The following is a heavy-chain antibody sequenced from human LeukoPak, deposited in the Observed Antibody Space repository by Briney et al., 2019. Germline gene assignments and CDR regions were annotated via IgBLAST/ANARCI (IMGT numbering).Heavy chain of an antibody. Sequence: ASVKVSCKASGYTFTSYGISWVRQAPGQGLEWMGWISAYNSKTNYAPKFQGRVTMTTDTSTSTAYMDLRSLRSDDTAVYYCTRDGPDYGDYINFDYWGQGTLVTVSS. J-gene: IGHJ4*02. CDR2: ISAYNSKT. CDR3: TRDGPDYGDYINFDY. CDR1: GYTFTSYG. D-gene: IGHD4-17*01. V-gene: IGHV1-18*04.